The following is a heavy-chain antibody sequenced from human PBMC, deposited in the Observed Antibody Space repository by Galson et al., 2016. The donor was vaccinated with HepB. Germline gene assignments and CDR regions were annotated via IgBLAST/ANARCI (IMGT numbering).Heavy chain of an antibody. CDR2: ISGRGDRI. J-gene: IGHJ4*02. Sequence: SLRLSCAASGFTFSSFAMSWVRRVPGKGLEWVSAISGRGDRIRYADSVKGRFIISRDNSKKTLDVEMKTLRVEDTAVYYCAKEGWFGELLYGHFDFWGQGTLVTVSS. D-gene: IGHD3-10*01. CDR1: GFTFSSFA. V-gene: IGHV3-23*01. CDR3: AKEGWFGELLYGHFDF.